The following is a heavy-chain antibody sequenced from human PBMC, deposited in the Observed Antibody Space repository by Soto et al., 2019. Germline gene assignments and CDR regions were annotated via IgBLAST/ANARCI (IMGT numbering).Heavy chain of an antibody. V-gene: IGHV1-46*01. D-gene: IGHD4-17*01. J-gene: IGHJ6*02. CDR2: INPSGGST. CDR1: GYTFTSYY. CDR3: ASDYGDYVLVPATNYGMDV. Sequence: ASVKVSCKASGYTFTSYYMHWVRQAPGQGLEWMGIINPSGGSTSYAQKFQGRVTMTRDTSTSTVYMELSSLRSEDTAVYYCASDYGDYVLVPATNYGMDVWGQGTTVTVSS.